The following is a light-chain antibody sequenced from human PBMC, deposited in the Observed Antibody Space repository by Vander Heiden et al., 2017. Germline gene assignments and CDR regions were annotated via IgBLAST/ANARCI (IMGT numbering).Light chain of an antibody. V-gene: IGKV1-39*01. CDR2: AAS. CDR1: QSISSY. Sequence: DIQMTQSPSSLSASVGDRVTITCRASQSISSYLNWYQQKPGKAPKLLISAASSLHSGVPSRFSGSGSGTDFTLTISSLQPEDFATYYCQQSYSTLLTFGGGTKVEIK. J-gene: IGKJ4*01. CDR3: QQSYSTLLT.